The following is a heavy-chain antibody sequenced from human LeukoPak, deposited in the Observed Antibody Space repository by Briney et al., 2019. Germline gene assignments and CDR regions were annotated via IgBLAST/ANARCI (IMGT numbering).Heavy chain of an antibody. CDR1: GFTFSSYS. Sequence: GGSLRLSCAASGFTFSSYSMNWVRQAPGKGLEWVSSISSSSSYIYYADSVKGRFTISRDNAKNSLYLQMNSLRAEDTAVYYCARDLLIAAAPDYWGQGTLVNVSS. CDR2: ISSSSSYI. CDR3: ARDLLIAAAPDY. J-gene: IGHJ4*02. V-gene: IGHV3-21*01. D-gene: IGHD6-13*01.